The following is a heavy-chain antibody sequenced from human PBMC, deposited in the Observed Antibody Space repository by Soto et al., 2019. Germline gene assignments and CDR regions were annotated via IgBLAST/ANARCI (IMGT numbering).Heavy chain of an antibody. J-gene: IGHJ6*02. CDR3: ARVVGRAYYYGMDV. D-gene: IGHD2-15*01. Sequence: SETLSLTCAVYGGSFSGYYWSWIRQPPGKGLEWIGEINHSGSTNYNPSLKSRATISVDTSKNQFSLKLSSVTAADTAVYYCARVVGRAYYYGMDVWGQGTTVTVSS. V-gene: IGHV4-34*01. CDR1: GGSFSGYY. CDR2: INHSGST.